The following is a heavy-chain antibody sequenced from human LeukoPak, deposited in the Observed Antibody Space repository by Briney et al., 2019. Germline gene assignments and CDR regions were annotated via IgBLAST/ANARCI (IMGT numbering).Heavy chain of an antibody. J-gene: IGHJ4*02. Sequence: GRSLRLSCAASGFTFSSYGMHWVRQAPGKGLEWVAAIWYDGSNKYYADSVKGRFTISRDNSKNTLYLQMNSLRAEDTAVYYCARATEYYDYVWGSYRYTIFDYWGQGTLVTVSS. D-gene: IGHD3-16*02. CDR1: GFTFSSYG. CDR3: ARATEYYDYVWGSYRYTIFDY. V-gene: IGHV3-33*01. CDR2: IWYDGSNK.